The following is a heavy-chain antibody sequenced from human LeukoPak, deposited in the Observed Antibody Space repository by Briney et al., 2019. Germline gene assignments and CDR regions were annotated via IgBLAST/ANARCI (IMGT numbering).Heavy chain of an antibody. CDR3: AKRGKDSPGYYNYFDH. J-gene: IGHJ4*02. CDR2: IGFDGSEI. Sequence: GGSLRLSCAASGFSFSTYGVHWVRQAPGKGLEWVAFIGFDGSEIRYADSVKGRFTISGDNSKNTLYLQMSGLRGEDTAVYYCAKRGKDSPGYYNYFDHWGQGTLVTVSS. V-gene: IGHV3-30*02. D-gene: IGHD3-22*01. CDR1: GFSFSTYG.